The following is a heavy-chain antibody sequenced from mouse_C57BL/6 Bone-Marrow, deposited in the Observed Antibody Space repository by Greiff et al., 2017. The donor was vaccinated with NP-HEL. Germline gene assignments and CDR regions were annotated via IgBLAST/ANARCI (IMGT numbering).Heavy chain of an antibody. D-gene: IGHD2-3*01. CDR2: ISSGGDYI. J-gene: IGHJ3*01. CDR3: TRDDRGLAY. V-gene: IGHV5-9-1*02. Sequence: DVHLVESGEGLVKPGGSLKLSCAASGFTFSSYAMSWVRQTPEKRLEWVAYISSGGDYIYYADTVKGRFTISRDNARNTLYLQMSSLKSEDTAMYYCTRDDRGLAYWGQGTLVTVSA. CDR1: GFTFSSYA.